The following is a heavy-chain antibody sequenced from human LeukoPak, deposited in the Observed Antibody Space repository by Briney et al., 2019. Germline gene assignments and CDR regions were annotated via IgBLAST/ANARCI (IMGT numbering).Heavy chain of an antibody. CDR2: INPNSGGT. CDR1: GYTFSGYY. Sequence: GASVKVSCKASGYTFSGYYMHWVRQAPGQGLEWMGWINPNSGGTNYAQKFQGRVTMTRDTSISTAYMELSRLSSDDTAVYYCARDSCSSTSCLSIDDHWGQGTLVTVSS. V-gene: IGHV1-2*02. J-gene: IGHJ5*02. CDR3: ARDSCSSTSCLSIDDH. D-gene: IGHD2-2*01.